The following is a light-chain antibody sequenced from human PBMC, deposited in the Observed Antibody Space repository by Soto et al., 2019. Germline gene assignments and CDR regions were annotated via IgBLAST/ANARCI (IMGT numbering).Light chain of an antibody. J-gene: IGKJ1*01. CDR3: QHYNSYSEA. CDR1: QSISSW. CDR2: AAS. V-gene: IGKV1-5*01. Sequence: DFQMTQSPSTLSASVGDRVTITCRASQSISSWLAWYQQRPGKAPKLLIYAASTLQSGVPSRFSGSGSGTEFTLTISSLQPDDFATYYCQHYNSYSEAFGQGTKVDIK.